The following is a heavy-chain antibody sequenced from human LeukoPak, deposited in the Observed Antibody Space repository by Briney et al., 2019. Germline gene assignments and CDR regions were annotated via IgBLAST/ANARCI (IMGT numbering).Heavy chain of an antibody. CDR3: ARGGVAAKYYFDF. CDR1: GGSISPLY. D-gene: IGHD3-10*01. J-gene: IGHJ4*02. V-gene: IGHV4-59*11. CDR2: IYYRGST. Sequence: PSETLSLTCTVSGGSISPLYWGWIRQAPGKGLEFIGYIYYRGSTNFNPSLKSRVTLSVDTSKSQISLKLTSVTAADTAVYYCARGGVAAKYYFDFWGQGTLVTVSS.